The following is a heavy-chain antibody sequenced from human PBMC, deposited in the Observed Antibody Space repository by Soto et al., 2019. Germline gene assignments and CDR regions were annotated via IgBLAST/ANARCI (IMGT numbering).Heavy chain of an antibody. Sequence: QVQLVQSGAEVKKPGSSVKVSCKASGGTSSSYVISWVRQAPGQGPEWMGGIIPMYGTVNYAQKFQDRVTIIADTSTSTAYMELSSLRSEDTAVYYCARDLGGCSGGSCRYNWFDPWGQGTLVTVSS. CDR3: ARDLGGCSGGSCRYNWFDP. CDR1: GGTSSSYV. D-gene: IGHD2-15*01. J-gene: IGHJ5*02. CDR2: IIPMYGTV. V-gene: IGHV1-69*06.